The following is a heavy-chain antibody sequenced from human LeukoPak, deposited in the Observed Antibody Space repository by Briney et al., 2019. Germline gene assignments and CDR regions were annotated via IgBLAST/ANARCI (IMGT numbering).Heavy chain of an antibody. CDR2: IFYSGDT. V-gene: IGHV4-59*01. D-gene: IGHD2-15*01. J-gene: IGHJ6*02. CDR3: ARDCSGGRCYNGIVAGMDV. CDR1: GGSITSYY. Sequence: SETLSLTCTVSGGSITSYYWSWIRQPPGKGLEWIGYIFYSGDTNYNPSLKSRVTMSVDTSKNQLSLNLSSVTAADTAAYYCARDCSGGRCYNGIVAGMDVWGQGTTVTASS.